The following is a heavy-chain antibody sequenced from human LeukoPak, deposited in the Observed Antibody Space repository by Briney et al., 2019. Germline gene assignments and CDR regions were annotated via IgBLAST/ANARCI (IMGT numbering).Heavy chain of an antibody. CDR1: GFTFSTYT. J-gene: IGHJ4*02. V-gene: IGHV3-48*02. D-gene: IGHD7-27*01. Sequence: GGSLRLPCAASGFTFSTYTINWICQAPGKGLEWVSCISSTSSTIYYADSVKGRFTISRDNGKNSAYLQMNSLRDEDTAVYYCATEMGINNWGQGTLVTVSS. CDR2: ISSTSSTI. CDR3: ATEMGINN.